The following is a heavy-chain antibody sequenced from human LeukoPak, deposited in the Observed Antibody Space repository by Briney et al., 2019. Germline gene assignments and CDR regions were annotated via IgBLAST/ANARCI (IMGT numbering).Heavy chain of an antibody. D-gene: IGHD6-13*01. V-gene: IGHV4-59*01. CDR2: ISYSGST. CDR1: GGSISSYY. CDR3: GRVFYSSNWILFAP. Sequence: SETLSLTCTVSGGSISSYYWSWIRQPPGKGLEWIGYISYSGSTNYNPSLNSRVTISVDTSKNQFSLKLTSVTAADTAVYYCGRVFYSSNWILFAPGGQGTLVPVSS. J-gene: IGHJ5*02.